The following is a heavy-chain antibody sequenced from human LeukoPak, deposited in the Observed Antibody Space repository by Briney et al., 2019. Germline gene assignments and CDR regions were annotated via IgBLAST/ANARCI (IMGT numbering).Heavy chain of an antibody. D-gene: IGHD2-15*01. V-gene: IGHV3-74*03. CDR2: ISGDGTTT. J-gene: IGHJ5*02. CDR3: ARRVDATRWFDP. Sequence: GGSLRLSCVASGFTFSNYFMHWVRQAPGKGLVWVSRISGDGTTTMYADSVKDRFTISRDNAKNTLYLQMNSLRDEDTAVYYCARRVDATRWFDPWGQGTLVAVSS. CDR1: GFTFSNYF.